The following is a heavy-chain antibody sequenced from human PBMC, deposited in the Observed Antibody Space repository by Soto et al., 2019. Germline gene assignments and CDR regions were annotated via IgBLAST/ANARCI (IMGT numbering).Heavy chain of an antibody. Sequence: EVQLVESGGGLVQPGGSLRLSCAASGFTVSSKYMTWVRQAPGKGLEWVSLIQSGGTTYYADSVKGRFPISRDTSENTQHLQMDSLRVEDTAVYYCARDDVLCDGGRCYGIPLDVWGQGTTVTVSS. J-gene: IGHJ6*02. CDR1: GFTVSSKY. CDR3: ARDDVLCDGGRCYGIPLDV. V-gene: IGHV3-66*01. D-gene: IGHD2-15*01. CDR2: IQSGGTT.